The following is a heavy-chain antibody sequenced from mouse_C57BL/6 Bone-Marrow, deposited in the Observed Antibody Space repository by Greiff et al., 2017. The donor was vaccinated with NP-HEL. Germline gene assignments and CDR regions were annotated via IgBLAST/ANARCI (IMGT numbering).Heavy chain of an antibody. CDR3: AREDSNLDY. J-gene: IGHJ2*01. V-gene: IGHV1-55*01. D-gene: IGHD2-5*01. Sequence: QVQLQQPGAELVKPGASVKMSCKASGYTFTSYWITWVKQRPGQGLEWIGDIYPGSGSTNYNEKFKSKATLTVDKSSSTAYMQISSLTSEDSAVYYCAREDSNLDYWGQGTTLTVSS. CDR2: IYPGSGST. CDR1: GYTFTSYW.